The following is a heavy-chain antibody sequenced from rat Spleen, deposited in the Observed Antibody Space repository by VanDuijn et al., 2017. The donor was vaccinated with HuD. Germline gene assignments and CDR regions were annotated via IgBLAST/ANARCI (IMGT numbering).Heavy chain of an antibody. V-gene: IGHV5S10*01. CDR1: GFTFSDYA. D-gene: IGHD1-4*01. CDR3: ATPTPGIPFTY. CDR2: ITYDAAST. J-gene: IGHJ3*01. Sequence: EAQLVESGGGLVQPGKSLKLSCAASGFTFSDYAMTWVRQSPQKGLEWFALITYDAASTYYRDSVKGRFTISRDNTKSTLYLQMDSLRSEDTATYYCATPTPGIPFTYWGQGTLVTVSS.